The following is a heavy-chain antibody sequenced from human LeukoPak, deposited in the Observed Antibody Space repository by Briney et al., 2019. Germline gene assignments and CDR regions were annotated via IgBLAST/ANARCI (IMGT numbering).Heavy chain of an antibody. CDR1: GFTSSSYW. Sequence: PGGSLRLSCAASGFTSSSYWMHWVRQAPGKGLVWVSRINSDGSSTSYADSVKGRFTISRDNAKNTLYLQMNSLRAEDTAVYYCASLSVYSNFDSWGQGTLVTVSS. CDR3: ASLSVYSNFDS. J-gene: IGHJ4*02. CDR2: INSDGSST. D-gene: IGHD2-8*01. V-gene: IGHV3-74*01.